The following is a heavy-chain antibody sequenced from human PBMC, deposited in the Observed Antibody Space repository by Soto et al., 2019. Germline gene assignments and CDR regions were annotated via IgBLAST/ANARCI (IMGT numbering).Heavy chain of an antibody. CDR2: IYYSGST. CDR3: ARPYCDILPGSNWFDP. D-gene: IGHD3-9*01. J-gene: IGHJ5*02. CDR1: GGSISGSSYY. Sequence: PSETLSLTCTVSGGSISGSSYYWGWIRQPPGKGLEWIGSIYYSGSTYYNPSLKSRVTISVDTSKNQFSLKLSSVTAADTAVYYCARPYCDILPGSNWFDPWGQGTLVTVSS. V-gene: IGHV4-39*01.